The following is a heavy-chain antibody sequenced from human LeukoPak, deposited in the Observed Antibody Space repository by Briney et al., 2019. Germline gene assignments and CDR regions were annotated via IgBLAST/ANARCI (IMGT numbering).Heavy chain of an antibody. Sequence: ASVKVSCKASGYMFTTCGISWVRQAPGQGLEWMGWVSPNRGSTDYAHRLQGRVTMTTDTSTSTAYMELRSLRSNDTAVYYCAGGEPKWQQFEYYFDYWGQGTLVTVSS. V-gene: IGHV1-18*01. CDR2: VSPNRGST. CDR1: GYMFTTCG. CDR3: AGGEPKWQQFEYYFDY. D-gene: IGHD5-24*01. J-gene: IGHJ4*02.